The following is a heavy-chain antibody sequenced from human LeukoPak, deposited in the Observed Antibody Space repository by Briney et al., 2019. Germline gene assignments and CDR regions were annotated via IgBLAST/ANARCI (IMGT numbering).Heavy chain of an antibody. CDR1: GGSISSYY. CDR2: IYYSGST. Sequence: PSETLSLTCTVSGGSISSYYWSWIRQPPGKGLEWIGYIYYSGSTNYNPSLKSRVTISVDTSKSQFSLKLSSVTAADTAVCYCARLFPYCSSTSCPVDYWGQGTLVTVSS. CDR3: ARLFPYCSSTSCPVDY. J-gene: IGHJ4*02. D-gene: IGHD2-2*01. V-gene: IGHV4-59*08.